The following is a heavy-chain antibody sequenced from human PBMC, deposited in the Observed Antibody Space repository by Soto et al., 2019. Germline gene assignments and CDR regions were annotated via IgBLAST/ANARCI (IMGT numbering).Heavy chain of an antibody. D-gene: IGHD1-26*01. V-gene: IGHV1-2*02. Sequence: ASVKVSCKASGYTFTGHYIHWVRQAPEQGPEWMGEIGPETGATRYAQKFQGRVTMTRDMSITTVYMELNNLSPDDTAVYYCGRGRSGQIVVFYWGEGTPVTVSS. CDR1: GYTFTGHY. CDR3: GRGRSGQIVVFY. J-gene: IGHJ4*02. CDR2: IGPETGAT.